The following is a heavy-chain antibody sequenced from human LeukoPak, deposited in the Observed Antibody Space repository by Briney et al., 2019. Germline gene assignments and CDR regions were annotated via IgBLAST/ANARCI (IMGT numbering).Heavy chain of an antibody. CDR3: ARATGYCSGGSCPSDY. D-gene: IGHD2-15*01. CDR1: GYTFTSYD. J-gene: IGHJ4*02. V-gene: IGHV1-8*01. Sequence: GASVKVSCKASGYTFTSYDINWVRQATGQGLEWMGWMNPNSGNTGYAQKFQGRVTITRNTSISTAYMELSSLRSEDTAVYYCARATGYCSGGSCPSDYWGQGTLVTVSS. CDR2: MNPNSGNT.